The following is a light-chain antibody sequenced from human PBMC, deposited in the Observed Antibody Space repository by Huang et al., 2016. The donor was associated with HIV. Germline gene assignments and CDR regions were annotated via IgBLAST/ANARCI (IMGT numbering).Light chain of an antibody. CDR2: AAS. Sequence: IQMTQSPSTLSASVGDRVTITCRASQGIRNELAWYQQKPGQAPRLLVYAASTLQNGVLSRFAGSGFGTDFTLTITNLQPDDLATYYCLQDHSYPRTFGQGTRIEIK. V-gene: IGKV1-6*02. J-gene: IGKJ1*01. CDR3: LQDHSYPRT. CDR1: QGIRNE.